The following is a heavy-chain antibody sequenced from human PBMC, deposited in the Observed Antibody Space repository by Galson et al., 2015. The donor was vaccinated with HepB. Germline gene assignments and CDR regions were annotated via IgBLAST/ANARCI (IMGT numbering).Heavy chain of an antibody. D-gene: IGHD5-24*01. Sequence: SVKVSCKASGYIFTRNTINWVRQAPGQGLEWMGWINAYNGDTTYTQKFQGRVTMTTDTSTSTAYLDLRSLRSDDTAINYCARGGMATIGGPTFDLWVQGTLVTVSS. CDR3: ARGGMATIGGPTFDL. V-gene: IGHV1-18*01. CDR1: GYIFTRNT. J-gene: IGHJ4*02. CDR2: INAYNGDT.